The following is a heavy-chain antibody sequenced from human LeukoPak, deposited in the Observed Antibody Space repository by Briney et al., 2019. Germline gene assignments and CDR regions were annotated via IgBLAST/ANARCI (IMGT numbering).Heavy chain of an antibody. J-gene: IGHJ4*02. Sequence: GGSLRLSCAASGFTFSSYSMNWVRQAPGKGLEWVSSISSSSSYISYADSVKGRFTISRDNAKNSLYLQMNSLRAEDTAVYYCAREPQWLGYYFDYWGQGTLVTVSS. CDR1: GFTFSSYS. D-gene: IGHD6-19*01. V-gene: IGHV3-21*01. CDR3: AREPQWLGYYFDY. CDR2: ISSSSSYI.